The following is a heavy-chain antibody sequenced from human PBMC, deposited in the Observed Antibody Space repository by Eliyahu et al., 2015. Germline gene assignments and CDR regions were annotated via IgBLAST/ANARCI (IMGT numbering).Heavy chain of an antibody. V-gene: IGHV3-23*01. CDR2: ISASSGVT. D-gene: IGHD1-26*01. Sequence: EVQLLESGGGLVXPGGSLRLSXXASGFTFSNYAMSWVRQAXGKGLEWVSTISASSGVTYYADSVKGRFTIFKDNSKNTLSLQMNGLRAEDTAIYYCAKDLDGSRSWWAFDSWGQGTLVTVSS. CDR3: AKDLDGSRSWWAFDS. J-gene: IGHJ4*02. CDR1: GFTFSNYA.